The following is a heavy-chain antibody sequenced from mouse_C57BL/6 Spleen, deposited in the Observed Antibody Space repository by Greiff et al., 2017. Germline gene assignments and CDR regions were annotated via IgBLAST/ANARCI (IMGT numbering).Heavy chain of an antibody. J-gene: IGHJ4*01. CDR2: IHPNSGST. V-gene: IGHV1-64*01. CDR3: ARVRNNSMDY. CDR1: GYTFTSYW. Sequence: QVQLQQPGAELVKPGASVKLSCKASGYTFTSYWMHWVKQRPGQGLEWIGVIHPNSGSTNYNEKFKSKATLTLDKPSSTAYMQLSSLTSVDSAVYYCARVRNNSMDYWGQGTSVTVSS. D-gene: IGHD2-14*01.